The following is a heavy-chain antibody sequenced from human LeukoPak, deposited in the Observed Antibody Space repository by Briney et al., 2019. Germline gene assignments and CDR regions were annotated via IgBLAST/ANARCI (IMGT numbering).Heavy chain of an antibody. CDR1: GYTFTGYY. CDR2: INPNSGGT. D-gene: IGHD3-22*01. CDR3: AREGADSSGPHFDY. J-gene: IGHJ4*02. V-gene: IGHV1-2*02. Sequence: ASVKVSCKASGYTFTGYYMHWVRQAPGQGLEWMGWINPNSGGTNYAQKFQGRVTMTRDTPISTAYMELSRLRSDDTAVYYCAREGADSSGPHFDYWGQGTLVTVSS.